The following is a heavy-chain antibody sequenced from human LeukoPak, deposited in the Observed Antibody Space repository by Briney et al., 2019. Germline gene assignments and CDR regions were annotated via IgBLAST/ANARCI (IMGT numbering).Heavy chain of an antibody. D-gene: IGHD2-21*02. CDR1: GFTFDDYG. J-gene: IGHJ4*02. V-gene: IGHV3-20*04. Sequence: GGSLRLSCAVSGFTFDDYGMSWVRQAPGKGLEWVSGINWNGGSTGYADSAKGRFTISRDNAKKSVYLKMNSLRGEDTALYYCARDYCGGDCYPFDYWGQGTLVTVSS. CDR2: INWNGGST. CDR3: ARDYCGGDCYPFDY.